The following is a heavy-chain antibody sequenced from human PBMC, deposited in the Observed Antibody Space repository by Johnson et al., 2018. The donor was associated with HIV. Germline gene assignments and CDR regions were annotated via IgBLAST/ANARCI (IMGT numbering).Heavy chain of an antibody. V-gene: IGHV3-13*04. CDR3: VRGGQWGATDAFDV. Sequence: VQLVESRGVLVQPGGSLRLSCAASGFTFSSYDMHWVRQATGKGLEWVSGIGSTGDTYYPGSVKGRFTISRENAKNSLYLQMNSLRPEDTAVYYCVRGGQWGATDAFDVWGQGTMVTVSA. J-gene: IGHJ3*01. CDR2: IGSTGDT. CDR1: GFTFSSYD. D-gene: IGHD6-19*01.